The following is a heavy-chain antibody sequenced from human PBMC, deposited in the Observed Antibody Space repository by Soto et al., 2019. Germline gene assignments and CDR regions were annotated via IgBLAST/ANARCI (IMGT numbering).Heavy chain of an antibody. V-gene: IGHV3-7*01. CDR1: GFTFGSYW. CDR2: IKQDGTER. CDR3: AREIPFMTSVTTSNYYYMDV. J-gene: IGHJ6*03. Sequence: EVQLVESGGGLVQPGGSLRLSCAASGFTFGSYWMSWVRQAPGKGLEWVANIKQDGTERYSVDSVKGRFTISRDNAKNSLYLQIDSRGAEDTAVYYCAREIPFMTSVTTSNYYYMDVWGKGTTVTVSS. D-gene: IGHD4-17*01.